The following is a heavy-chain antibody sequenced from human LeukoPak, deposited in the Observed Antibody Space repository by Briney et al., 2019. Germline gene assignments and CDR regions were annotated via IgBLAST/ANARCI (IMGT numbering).Heavy chain of an antibody. Sequence: GGSLRLSCAASGFTFSDYSMNWVRQAPGKGLEWVANIKQDGSEKYYVDSVKGRFTISRDNAKNSLYLQMNSLRAEDTAMYYCARDSAGNDYWGQGTLVTVSS. CDR2: IKQDGSEK. D-gene: IGHD6-13*01. CDR3: ARDSAGNDY. J-gene: IGHJ4*02. V-gene: IGHV3-7*01. CDR1: GFTFSDYS.